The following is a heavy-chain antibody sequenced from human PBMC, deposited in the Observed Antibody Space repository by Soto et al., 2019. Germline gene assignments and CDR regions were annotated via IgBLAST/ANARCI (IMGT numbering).Heavy chain of an antibody. D-gene: IGHD7-27*01. V-gene: IGHV4-59*01. J-gene: IGHJ6*03. CDR1: GGSISSYY. Sequence: SETLSLTCTVSGGSISSYYWSWIRQPPGKGLEWIGYIYYSGSTNYNPSLKSRVTISVDTSKNQFSLKLSSVTAADTAVYYCARNGETYYYMDVWGKGTTVTVSS. CDR2: IYYSGST. CDR3: ARNGETYYYMDV.